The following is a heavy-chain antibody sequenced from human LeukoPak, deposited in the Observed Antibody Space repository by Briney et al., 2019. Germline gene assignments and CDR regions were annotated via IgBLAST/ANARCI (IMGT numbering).Heavy chain of an antibody. J-gene: IGHJ4*02. D-gene: IGHD3-3*01. CDR3: TRGSDTIFGVARDGFDS. Sequence: GGSLRLSCAAAGFSFDDYAMSWVRQAPGKGLEWVGFIRGKPYGETTEYAACVQGRFTISRDDFESTTYLQLNSLKTEDTGVYYCTRGSDTIFGVARDGFDSWGQGTLVTVSP. V-gene: IGHV3-49*04. CDR2: IRGKPYGETT. CDR1: GFSFDDYA.